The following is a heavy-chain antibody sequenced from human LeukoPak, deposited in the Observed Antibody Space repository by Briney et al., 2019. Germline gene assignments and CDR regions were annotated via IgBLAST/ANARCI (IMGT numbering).Heavy chain of an antibody. CDR1: GVTFSRYG. CDR3: AKAASYGVQPYYFDY. Sequence: GGTLRLSCAASGVTFSRYGMHSVRQAPGKGLGWVAFIRYNGGNKYYADPVKGRLTIYRENSKKTMYPQRNSLRPGETRVFYFAKAASYGVQPYYFDYWGQGTLVTVSS. D-gene: IGHD4-17*01. V-gene: IGHV3-30*02. J-gene: IGHJ4*02. CDR2: IRYNGGNK.